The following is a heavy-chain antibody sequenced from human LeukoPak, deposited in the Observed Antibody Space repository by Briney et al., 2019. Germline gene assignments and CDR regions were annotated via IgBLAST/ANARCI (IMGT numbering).Heavy chain of an antibody. Sequence: GGSLRLSCAASGFTFSSYAMSWVRQAPGEGLEWVSAISGSGGSTYYADSVKGRFTISRDNSKNTLYLQMNSLRAEDTAVYYCAKERRYFDWLLSGRFDYWGQGTLVTVSS. CDR3: AKERRYFDWLLSGRFDY. V-gene: IGHV3-23*01. CDR1: GFTFSSYA. D-gene: IGHD3-9*01. J-gene: IGHJ4*02. CDR2: ISGSGGST.